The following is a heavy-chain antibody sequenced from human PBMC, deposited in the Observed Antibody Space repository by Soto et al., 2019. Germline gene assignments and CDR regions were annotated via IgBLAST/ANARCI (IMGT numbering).Heavy chain of an antibody. Sequence: EVYLAQSGAVVKKPGESLKISCKGSGYNFNRYWIGWVRQMPGKGLEWMGVIYPGDSDTRYSPSLQGQVTISADKSSSAAYLQWSSLQASDTATYYCARSLVNGTYEAFDIWGQGTMVTVSS. CDR2: IYPGDSDT. J-gene: IGHJ3*02. V-gene: IGHV5-51*03. CDR1: GYNFNRYW. D-gene: IGHD6-13*01. CDR3: ARSLVNGTYEAFDI.